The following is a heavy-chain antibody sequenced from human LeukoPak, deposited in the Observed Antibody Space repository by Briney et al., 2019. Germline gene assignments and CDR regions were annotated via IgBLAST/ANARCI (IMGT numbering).Heavy chain of an antibody. J-gene: IGHJ4*02. CDR1: GYTLTSYY. V-gene: IGHV1-2*02. CDR3: AREAAGSSWTVNFDY. Sequence: ASVNVSCQASGYTLTSYYMHWVRQAPGQVLEWMGWINPTSGRTNYAQKFQGSVTMTRDTSISTAYMELSRLRSDDTAVYYCAREAAGSSWTVNFDYWGQGTLVTASS. D-gene: IGHD6-13*01. CDR2: INPTSGRT.